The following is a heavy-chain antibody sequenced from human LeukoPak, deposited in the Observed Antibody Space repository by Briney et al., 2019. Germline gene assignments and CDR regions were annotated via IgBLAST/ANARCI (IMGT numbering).Heavy chain of an antibody. CDR2: ISYDGSNK. Sequence: PGGSLRLSCAASGFTFSSYAMHWVRQAPGKGLEWVAVISYDGSNKYYADSVKGRFTISRDNSKNTLYLQMNSLRAEDTAVYYCARDSLLYSSGWYQPFDYWGQGTLVTVSS. D-gene: IGHD6-19*01. CDR1: GFTFSSYA. V-gene: IGHV3-30*04. CDR3: ARDSLLYSSGWYQPFDY. J-gene: IGHJ4*02.